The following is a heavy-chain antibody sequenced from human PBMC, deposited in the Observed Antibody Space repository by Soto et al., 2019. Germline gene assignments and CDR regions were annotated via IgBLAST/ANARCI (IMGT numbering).Heavy chain of an antibody. CDR3: AIDYLLRGMDNWFDP. Sequence: ESGGDLVQPGGSLRLSCAASGFSFSSYWMSWVRQAPGKGLEWVANINRDGSERYHIDSVQGRFTISRDNAKNSLYLQMNSLRAEDTAVYYCAIDYLLRGMDNWFDPWGQGTLVTVSS. J-gene: IGHJ5*02. V-gene: IGHV3-7*05. CDR2: INRDGSER. D-gene: IGHD3-10*01. CDR1: GFSFSSYW.